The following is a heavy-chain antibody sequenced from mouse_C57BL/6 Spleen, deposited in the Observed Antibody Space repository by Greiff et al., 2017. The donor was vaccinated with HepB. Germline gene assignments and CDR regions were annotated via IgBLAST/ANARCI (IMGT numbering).Heavy chain of an antibody. CDR2: ILPSIGRT. D-gene: IGHD1-1*01. V-gene: IGHV15-2*01. CDR3: ARGDYYGSSYLYYFDY. CDR1: DSEVFPIAY. J-gene: IGHJ2*01. Sequence: QVQLKQSGSELRSPGSSVKLSCKDFDSEVFPIAYMSWVRQKPGHGFEWIGGILPSIGRTIYGEKFEDKATLDADTLSNTAYLELNSLTSEDSAIYYCARGDYYGSSYLYYFDYWGQGTTLTVSS.